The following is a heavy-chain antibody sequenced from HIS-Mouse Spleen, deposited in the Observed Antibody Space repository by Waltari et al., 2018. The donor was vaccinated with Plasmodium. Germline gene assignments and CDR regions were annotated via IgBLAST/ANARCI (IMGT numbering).Heavy chain of an antibody. D-gene: IGHD3-3*01. CDR2: INHSGST. CDR3: ARAYYDFWSGYRFDY. J-gene: IGHJ4*02. V-gene: IGHV4-34*01. CDR1: GGSFSGYY. Sequence: QVQLQQWGAGLLKPSETLSLTCAVYGGSFSGYYWSWIRQPPGTGLEWIGEINHSGSTNDNPALKSRVTISVDTSKNQFSLKLSSVTAADTAVYYCARAYYDFWSGYRFDYWGQGTLVTVSS.